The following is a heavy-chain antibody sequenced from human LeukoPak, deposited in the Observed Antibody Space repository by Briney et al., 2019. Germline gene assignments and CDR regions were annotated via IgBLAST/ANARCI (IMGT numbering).Heavy chain of an antibody. V-gene: IGHV3-11*04. D-gene: IGHD3-22*01. J-gene: IGHJ4*02. Sequence: GGSLRLSCAASGFTFSDYYMSWIRQAPVKGLEWVSYISSSGGTIYYADSVKGRFAISRDNAKNSLYLQMNSLRAEDTAVYYCARGQLYYDSSGFDYWGQGTLVTVSS. CDR1: GFTFSDYY. CDR3: ARGQLYYDSSGFDY. CDR2: ISSSGGTI.